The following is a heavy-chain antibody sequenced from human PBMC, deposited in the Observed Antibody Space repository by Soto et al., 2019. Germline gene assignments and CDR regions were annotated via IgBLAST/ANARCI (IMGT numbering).Heavy chain of an antibody. D-gene: IGHD6-6*01. CDR1: GFTFSSYS. CDR3: ARDIYAGGAARRFVGFGY. J-gene: IGHJ4*02. V-gene: IGHV3-48*02. Sequence: PGGSLRLSCAASGFTFSSYSMNWVRQAPGKGLEWVSYISSSSSTIYYADSVKGRFTISRDNAKNSLYLQMNSLRDEDTAVYYCARDIYAGGAARRFVGFGYWGQGTLVTVSS. CDR2: ISSSSSTI.